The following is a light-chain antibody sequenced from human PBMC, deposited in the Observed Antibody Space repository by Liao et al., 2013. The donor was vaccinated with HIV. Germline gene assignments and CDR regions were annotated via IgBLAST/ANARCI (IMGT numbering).Light chain of an antibody. V-gene: IGLV3-1*01. CDR2: QDT. J-gene: IGLJ1*01. Sequence: SYELAQPPSVSVSPGQTASITCSGDKLGDKYASWYRQKPGQSPVLVIYQDTKRPSGIPERFSGSTSGNTATLPIRATQPVDEADYFCLAWDNRSGVFGPGTTVTVL. CDR3: LAWDNRSGV. CDR1: KLGDKY.